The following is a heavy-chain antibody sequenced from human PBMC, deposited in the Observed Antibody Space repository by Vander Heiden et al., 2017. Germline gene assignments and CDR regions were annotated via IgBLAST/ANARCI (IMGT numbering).Heavy chain of an antibody. CDR1: GFTFSSYW. J-gene: IGHJ4*02. Sequence: EVQLVESGGGLVQPGGSLRLSCAASGFTFSSYWMRWVRQAPGKGLEWVANIKQDGSEKYYVDSVKGRFTISRDNAKNSLYLQMNSLRAEDTAVYYCARDYCSGGSCYSLSFDYWGQGTLVTVSS. CDR2: IKQDGSEK. CDR3: ARDYCSGGSCYSLSFDY. D-gene: IGHD2-15*01. V-gene: IGHV3-7*01.